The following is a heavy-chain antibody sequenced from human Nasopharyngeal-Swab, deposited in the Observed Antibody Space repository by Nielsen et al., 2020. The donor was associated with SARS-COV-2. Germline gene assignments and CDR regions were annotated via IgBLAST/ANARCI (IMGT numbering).Heavy chain of an antibody. D-gene: IGHD3-16*01. Sequence: GGSLRLSCGASGFTFNNFAMMWVRQAPGKGLEWVSTINPAAETFYADSAKGRLTISSDNSKNTLYLQMNRLSADDTALDYGARDHGPVGDYGTWFAPWGQGTLVTVSS. J-gene: IGHJ5*02. CDR1: GFTFNNFA. CDR3: ARDHGPVGDYGTWFAP. CDR2: INPAAET. V-gene: IGHV3-23*01.